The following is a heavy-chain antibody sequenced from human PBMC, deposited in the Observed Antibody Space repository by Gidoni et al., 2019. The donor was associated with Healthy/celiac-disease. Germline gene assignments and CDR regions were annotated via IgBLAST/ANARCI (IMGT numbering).Heavy chain of an antibody. J-gene: IGHJ4*02. CDR2: ISWNSGSI. Sequence: EVQLVESGGGLVQPGRSLRLSWADSGFTVDDYAMHWVRQAPGKGLEWVSGISWNSGSIGYADSVKGRFTISRDNAKNSLYLQMNSLRSEDTALYYCAKLGIAAAGTGDYWGQGTLVTVSS. V-gene: IGHV3-9*01. D-gene: IGHD6-13*01. CDR1: GFTVDDYA. CDR3: AKLGIAAAGTGDY.